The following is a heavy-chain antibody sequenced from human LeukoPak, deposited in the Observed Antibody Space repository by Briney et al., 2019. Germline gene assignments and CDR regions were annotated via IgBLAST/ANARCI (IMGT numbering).Heavy chain of an antibody. CDR2: ISSGGSTI. CDR1: GFTFSDYY. Sequence: GGSLRLSCAASGFTFSDYYMTWIRQAPGKGLEWVSYISSGGSTIYYADSVKGRFTISRDNARNSLYLQMNSLRAEDTAVYYCARDTYYYDSSGYYYPGGCDYWGQGTLVTVSS. J-gene: IGHJ4*02. CDR3: ARDTYYYDSSGYYYPGGCDY. V-gene: IGHV3-11*04. D-gene: IGHD3-22*01.